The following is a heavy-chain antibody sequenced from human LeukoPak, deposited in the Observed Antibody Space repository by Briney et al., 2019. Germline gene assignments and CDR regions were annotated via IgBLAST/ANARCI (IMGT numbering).Heavy chain of an antibody. D-gene: IGHD4-17*01. CDR3: AKDHYDYGDFFQH. J-gene: IGHJ1*01. Sequence: GGPLRLSCAASGFTFSSYGMHWVRQAPGKGLEWVAFIRYDGSNKYYADSVKGRFTISRDNSKNTLYLQMNSLRAEDTAVYYCAKDHYDYGDFFQHWGQGTLVTASS. CDR2: IRYDGSNK. CDR1: GFTFSSYG. V-gene: IGHV3-30*02.